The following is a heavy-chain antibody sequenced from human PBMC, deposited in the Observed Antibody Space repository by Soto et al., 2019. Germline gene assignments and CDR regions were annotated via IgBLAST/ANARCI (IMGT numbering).Heavy chain of an antibody. CDR2: ISYDGSNK. V-gene: IGHV3-30*18. J-gene: IGHJ4*02. D-gene: IGHD2-21*02. Sequence: QVQLVESGGGVVQPGRSLRLSCAASRFTFSGYGMPGVRQAPGKGLEWVAVISYDGSNKFYADSVKGRFTISRDNSKNTLYLQMNSLRAEDTAVYYCAKGGRAYCGGDCRYYFDYWGQGTLVTVSS. CDR1: RFTFSGYG. CDR3: AKGGRAYCGGDCRYYFDY.